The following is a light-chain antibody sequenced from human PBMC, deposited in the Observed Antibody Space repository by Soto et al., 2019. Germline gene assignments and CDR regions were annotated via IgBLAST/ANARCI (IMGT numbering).Light chain of an antibody. CDR2: AAS. CDR1: QSTRSY. Sequence: DIQMTQSPSSLSASVGDRVTITCRASQSTRSYLSWCQQKPGKAPKLLICAASSLQSGVPTRFSGRGSGTDFTLTISCLQSEDFATYYCQQYYSYPPTFGPGTKVDIK. V-gene: IGKV1-39*01. CDR3: QQYYSYPPT. J-gene: IGKJ3*01.